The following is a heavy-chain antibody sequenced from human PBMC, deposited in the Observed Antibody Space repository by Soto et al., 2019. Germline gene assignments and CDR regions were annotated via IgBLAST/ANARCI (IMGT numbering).Heavy chain of an antibody. J-gene: IGHJ4*02. Sequence: SLRLSCAASGLTLSDYYMTWIRQAPGKGLEWVSAIRGSGGSTYYADSVKGRFTISRDNPKNTLYLQMNSLRAEDTAVYYCAKGRCSGGSCYLEFDYWGQGTLVTVSS. CDR3: AKGRCSGGSCYLEFDY. CDR1: GLTLSDYY. V-gene: IGHV3-23*01. CDR2: IRGSGGST. D-gene: IGHD2-15*01.